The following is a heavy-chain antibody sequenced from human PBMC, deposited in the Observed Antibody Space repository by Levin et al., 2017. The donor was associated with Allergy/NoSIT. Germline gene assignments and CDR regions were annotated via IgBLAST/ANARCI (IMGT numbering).Heavy chain of an antibody. CDR2: ISSSSSTI. Sequence: GGSLRLSCAASGFTFSSYSMNWVRQAPGKGLEWVSYISSSSSTIYYADSVKGRFTISRDNAKNSLYLQMNSLRAEDTAVYYCARESGDGITMFLPPNYWGQGTLVTVSS. J-gene: IGHJ4*02. CDR3: ARESGDGITMFLPPNY. CDR1: GFTFSSYS. V-gene: IGHV3-48*01. D-gene: IGHD3-10*02.